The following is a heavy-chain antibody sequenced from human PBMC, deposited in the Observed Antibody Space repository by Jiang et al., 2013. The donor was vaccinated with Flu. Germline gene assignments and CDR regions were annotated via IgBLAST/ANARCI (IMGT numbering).Heavy chain of an antibody. D-gene: IGHD2-2*01. Sequence: TVSGRPISSTGGVGFDRPQGRDWNGLRIWVTVGAPTTTPPSTSRVTTSIDTSKNQFSLKVSSVTAADTAVYYCARHYAGAGYFDYWGPGTLVTVSS. CDR3: ARHYAGAGYFDY. CDR1: GRPISSTG. CDR2: WVTVGAP. J-gene: IGHJ4*02. V-gene: IGHV4-59*08.